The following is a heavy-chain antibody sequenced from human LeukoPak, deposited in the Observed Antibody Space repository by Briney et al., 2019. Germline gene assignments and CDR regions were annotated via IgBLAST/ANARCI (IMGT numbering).Heavy chain of an antibody. D-gene: IGHD5-18*01. Sequence: PGGSLRLSCAASGFTFSSYGMHWVRQAPGKGLEWVAVISYDGSNKYYADSVKGRFTISRDNSKNTLYLQMNSLRAEDTAVYYCAKDGQLWFLGGFVHYYYMDVWGKGTTVTVSS. CDR2: ISYDGSNK. CDR3: AKDGQLWFLGGFVHYYYMDV. CDR1: GFTFSSYG. J-gene: IGHJ6*03. V-gene: IGHV3-30*18.